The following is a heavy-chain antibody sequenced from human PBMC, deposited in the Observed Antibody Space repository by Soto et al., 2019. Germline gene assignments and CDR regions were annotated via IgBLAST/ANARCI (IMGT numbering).Heavy chain of an antibody. J-gene: IGHJ4*02. V-gene: IGHV3-48*02. CDR1: GFIFSVYS. D-gene: IGHD6-19*01. CDR2: ISAGSNTI. Sequence: EVQLVESGGGLVEPGGSLRLSCAASGFIFSVYSMTWVRQAPGKGLEWVSYISAGSNTIYYRDSVKGRFTISRDNAKNSLDLQMNSLRDEDTAVYYCARDSGVTGADDYWGQGTRVTVSS. CDR3: ARDSGVTGADDY.